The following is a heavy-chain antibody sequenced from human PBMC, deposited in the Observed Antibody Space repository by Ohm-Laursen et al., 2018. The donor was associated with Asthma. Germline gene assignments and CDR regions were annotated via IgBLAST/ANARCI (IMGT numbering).Heavy chain of an antibody. V-gene: IGHV3-21*01. J-gene: IGHJ1*01. CDR2: ISTASTFI. D-gene: IGHD1-26*01. CDR1: GYTFSRYS. Sequence: SLRLSCTASGYTFSRYSIHWVRQVPGKGLEWVASISTASTFIYYADSVRGRFTISRDNAHNSLYLQMNSLRAEDTALYYCARIGPEWELPGREYSLHHWGQGTQVTVSS. CDR3: ARIGPEWELPGREYSLHH.